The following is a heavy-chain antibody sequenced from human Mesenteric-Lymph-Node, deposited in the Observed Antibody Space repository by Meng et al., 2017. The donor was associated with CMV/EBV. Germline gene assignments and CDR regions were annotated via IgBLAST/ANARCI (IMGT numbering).Heavy chain of an antibody. CDR3: ARDLMTLVINPFDY. Sequence: SGFPFSPYHMTWVRQAPGKWLEWVSSISSSSGHTYYADSMKGRFTISRDNARNSLYLQMNSLRAEDTAVYYCARDLMTLVINPFDYWGPGTLVTVSS. CDR2: ISSSSGHT. V-gene: IGHV3-21*01. J-gene: IGHJ4*02. CDR1: GFPFSPYH. D-gene: IGHD3-22*01.